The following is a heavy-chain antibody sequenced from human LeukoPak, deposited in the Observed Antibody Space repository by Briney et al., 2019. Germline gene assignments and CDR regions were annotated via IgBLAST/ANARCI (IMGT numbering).Heavy chain of an antibody. CDR1: GFTFSSYA. Sequence: PGRSLRLSCAASGFTFSSYAMHWVRQAPGKGLEWVSVISYDGSNKYYADSVKGRFTISRDNSKNTLYLQMNSLRAEDTAVYYCARSVWNSSSFYPPFDYWGQGTLVTVSS. CDR2: ISYDGSNK. J-gene: IGHJ4*02. V-gene: IGHV3-30*04. CDR3: ARSVWNSSSFYPPFDY. D-gene: IGHD6-13*01.